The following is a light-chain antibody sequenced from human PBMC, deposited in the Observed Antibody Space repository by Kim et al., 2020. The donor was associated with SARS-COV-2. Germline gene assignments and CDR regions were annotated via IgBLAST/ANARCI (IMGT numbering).Light chain of an antibody. Sequence: EIVLTQSPGTLSLSPGERATLSCRASQSVSSTHLAWYQQKPGQAPRLLIYGASSRATGIPDRFSGSGSGTDFTLTISRLEPEDFAVFYCHQYGSSYTFGQGTKLEI. J-gene: IGKJ2*01. CDR2: GAS. CDR3: HQYGSSYT. V-gene: IGKV3-20*01. CDR1: QSVSSTH.